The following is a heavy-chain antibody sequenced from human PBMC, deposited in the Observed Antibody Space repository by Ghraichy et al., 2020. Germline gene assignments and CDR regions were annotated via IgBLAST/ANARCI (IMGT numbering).Heavy chain of an antibody. J-gene: IGHJ3*02. V-gene: IGHV3-53*01. D-gene: IGHD4-17*01. CDR1: GFTVSSNY. Sequence: GGSLRLSCAASGFTVSSNYMSWVRQAPGKGLEWVSVIYSGGSTYYADSVKGRFTISRDNSKNTLYLQMNSLRAEDTAVYYCATATTVTTYSDAFDIWGQGTMVTVSS. CDR3: ATATTVTTYSDAFDI. CDR2: IYSGGST.